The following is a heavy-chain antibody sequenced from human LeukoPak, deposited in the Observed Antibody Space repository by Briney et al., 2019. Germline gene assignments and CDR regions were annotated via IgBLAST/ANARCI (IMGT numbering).Heavy chain of an antibody. CDR3: ARAGYGDYVGYAFDI. J-gene: IGHJ3*02. CDR1: GFTFSRYW. D-gene: IGHD4-17*01. V-gene: IGHV3-7*01. CDR2: IKEDGSEK. Sequence: GGSLRLSCADSGFTFSRYWMSWVRQAPGEGLEWVATIKEDGSEKYHVDSVKGRFTISRDNAKNSLYLQMSSLRAEDTAVYHCARAGYGDYVGYAFDIWGQGTMVTVSS.